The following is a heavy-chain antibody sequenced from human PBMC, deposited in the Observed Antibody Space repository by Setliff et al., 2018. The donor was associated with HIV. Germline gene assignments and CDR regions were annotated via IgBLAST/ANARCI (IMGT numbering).Heavy chain of an antibody. Sequence: ASVKVSCKASGYTFTNYGITWVRQAPGQGLEWMGWISAYSGNTNYAQKLLGRVTMTTDTSTSTAYMELRSLRSDDTAVYYCGREGGNTYGGAFDMWGQGTRVTVS. J-gene: IGHJ3*02. V-gene: IGHV1-18*01. CDR1: GYTFTNYG. CDR2: ISAYSGNT. CDR3: GREGGNTYGGAFDM. D-gene: IGHD2-8*01.